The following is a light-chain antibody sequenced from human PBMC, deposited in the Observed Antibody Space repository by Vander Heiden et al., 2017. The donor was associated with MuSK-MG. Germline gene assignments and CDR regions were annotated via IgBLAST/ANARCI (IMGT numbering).Light chain of an antibody. J-gene: IGKJ1*01. V-gene: IGKV3-20*01. Sequence: EIVVTQSPGTLSWSPGERATISCRTTETLIDNYFAWFQQKPGQAPRLLIYGASSRAKGVPDRFSGSESGTDFTLTISRVEPEDSAMYYCEHEHRAPVAFGQGTMMDIK. CDR1: ETLIDNY. CDR2: GAS. CDR3: EHEHRAPVA.